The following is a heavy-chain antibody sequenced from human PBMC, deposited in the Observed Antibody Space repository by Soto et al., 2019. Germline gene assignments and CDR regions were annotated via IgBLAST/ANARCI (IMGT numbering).Heavy chain of an antibody. V-gene: IGHV1-3*01. Sequence: GASVKVSCKASGYTFTSYAMHWVRQAPGQRLEWMGWINAGNGNTKYPQKFQGRVTITRDTSASTAYMELSSLRSEDTAVYYCARDTPKPGYSYGDAEYFQHRGQGTLVTVSS. CDR1: GYTFTSYA. CDR2: INAGNGNT. D-gene: IGHD5-18*01. CDR3: ARDTPKPGYSYGDAEYFQH. J-gene: IGHJ1*01.